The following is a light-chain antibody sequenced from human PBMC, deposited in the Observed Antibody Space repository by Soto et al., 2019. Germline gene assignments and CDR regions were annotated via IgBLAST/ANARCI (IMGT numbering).Light chain of an antibody. Sequence: ESVLTQSPATLSLSPGERATLSCGASQTVGSAYLAWYQQKPGLAPRLVIYDASGRATGIPDRFSGSGSGTDFTLTISRLEHEDFAVYYCQQYGSSPQTFGLGTKVEIK. V-gene: IGKV3D-20*01. CDR2: DAS. CDR3: QQYGSSPQT. J-gene: IGKJ1*01. CDR1: QTVGSAY.